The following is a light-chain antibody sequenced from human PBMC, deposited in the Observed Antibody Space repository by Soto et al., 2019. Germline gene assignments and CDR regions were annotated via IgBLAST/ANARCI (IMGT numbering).Light chain of an antibody. Sequence: QSALTQPASVSGSPGQSITISCTGTSSDVGGYNYVSWYQQHPGKAPQLMIYEVSNRPSGVSNRFSGSMSGNTASLTIAGLQAEDEADYFCSSYTSSSTRLFGGGTKLSVL. J-gene: IGLJ3*02. CDR2: EVS. V-gene: IGLV2-14*01. CDR3: SSYTSSSTRL. CDR1: SSDVGGYNY.